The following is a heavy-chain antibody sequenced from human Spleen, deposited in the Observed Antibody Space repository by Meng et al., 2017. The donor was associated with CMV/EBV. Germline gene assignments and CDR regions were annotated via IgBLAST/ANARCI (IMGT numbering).Heavy chain of an antibody. Sequence: SVKVSCKASGYTFTGYYMHWVRQAPGQGLEWMGGIIPILGIANYAQKFQGRVTITADKSTSTAYMELSSLRSEDTAVYYCARDLVKSGAAAGTPEEGDYWGQGTLVTVSS. CDR2: IIPILGIA. D-gene: IGHD6-13*01. J-gene: IGHJ4*02. CDR3: ARDLVKSGAAAGTPEEGDY. CDR1: GYTFTGYY. V-gene: IGHV1-69*10.